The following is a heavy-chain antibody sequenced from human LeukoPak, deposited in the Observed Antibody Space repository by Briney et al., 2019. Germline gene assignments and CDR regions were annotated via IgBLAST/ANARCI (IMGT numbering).Heavy chain of an antibody. D-gene: IGHD3-22*01. CDR2: IYYSGST. J-gene: IGHJ3*02. V-gene: IGHV4-59*08. Sequence: SETLSLTCAVYGGSFSSYYWSWIRQPPGKGLEWIGYIYYSGSTNYNPSLKSRVTISVDTSKNQFSLKLSSVTAADTAVYYCARQDNHYYDSSGPAFDIWGQGTMVTVSS. CDR3: ARQDNHYYDSSGPAFDI. CDR1: GGSFSSYY.